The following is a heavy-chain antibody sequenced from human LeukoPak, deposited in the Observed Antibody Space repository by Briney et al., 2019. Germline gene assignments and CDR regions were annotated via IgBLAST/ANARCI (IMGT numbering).Heavy chain of an antibody. D-gene: IGHD6-13*01. CDR1: GFTFSSFG. CDR2: ISHDGSSK. J-gene: IGHJ4*02. CDR3: AKRMGPSIAAADLDY. Sequence: QPGRSLRLSCAASGFTFSSFGMHWVRQAPGKGLECVAVISHDGSSKYYADSVKGRFTISRDNSKKTLYLQMNSLRAEDTAVYYCAKRMGPSIAAADLDYWGQGTLVTVSS. V-gene: IGHV3-30*18.